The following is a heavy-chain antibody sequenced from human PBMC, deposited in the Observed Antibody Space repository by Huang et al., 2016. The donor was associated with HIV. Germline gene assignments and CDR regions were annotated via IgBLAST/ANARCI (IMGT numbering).Heavy chain of an antibody. J-gene: IGHJ4*02. D-gene: IGHD4-17*01. CDR1: GFTFGHYW. CDR3: GRASAYREYGADF. Sequence: MVESGGGLVQPGGSLRLSCSASGFTFGHYWMPWVRQAPRKVLQWLTNIRAGGVCTYFAAAVMGRFTTSRDNARNSVYLQMDNLRVDDTAVYYCGRASAYREYGADFWGQGTLVTVSS. V-gene: IGHV3-7*04. CDR2: IRAGGVCT.